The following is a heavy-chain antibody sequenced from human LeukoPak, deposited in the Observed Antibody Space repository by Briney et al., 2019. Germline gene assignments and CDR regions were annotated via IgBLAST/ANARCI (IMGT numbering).Heavy chain of an antibody. J-gene: IGHJ3*02. V-gene: IGHV7-4-1*02. CDR3: ARYPLLFTMHSVNAFDI. D-gene: IGHD2-2*01. CDR2: INTNTGNP. Sequence: ASVKVSCKASGYTFTSYAMNWVRQAPGQGLEWMGWINTNTGNPTYAQGFTGRFVFSLDTSVSTAYLQISSLKAEDTAVYYCARYPLLFTMHSVNAFDIWGQGTMVTVSS. CDR1: GYTFTSYA.